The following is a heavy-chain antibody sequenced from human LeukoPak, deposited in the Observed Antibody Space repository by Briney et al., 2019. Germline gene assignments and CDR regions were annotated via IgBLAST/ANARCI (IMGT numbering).Heavy chain of an antibody. CDR3: ARDVTYSSSWYDY. V-gene: IGHV1-2*02. D-gene: IGHD6-13*01. J-gene: IGHJ4*02. CDR2: INPNSGGT. CDR1: GYTFTGYY. Sequence: ASVKVSCKASGYTFTGYYMHWVRQAPGQGLEWMGWINPNSGGTNYAQKFQGRVTVTRDTSISTAYMELSRLRSDDTAVYYCARDVTYSSSWYDYWGQGTLVTVSS.